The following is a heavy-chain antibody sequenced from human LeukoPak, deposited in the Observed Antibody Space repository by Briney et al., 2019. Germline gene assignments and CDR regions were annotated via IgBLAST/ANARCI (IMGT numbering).Heavy chain of an antibody. Sequence: SETLSLTCTVPVGSISRVVYSGIWFRHPPGKGREWIGYIYYSGSTYYNPSLKSRVTISVDTSKNQFSLKLSSVTAADTAVYYCARVEAYGFVDYWGQGTLVTVSS. V-gene: IGHV4-30-4*01. J-gene: IGHJ4*02. CDR2: IYYSGST. CDR1: VGSISRVVYS. CDR3: ARVEAYGFVDY. D-gene: IGHD3-10*01.